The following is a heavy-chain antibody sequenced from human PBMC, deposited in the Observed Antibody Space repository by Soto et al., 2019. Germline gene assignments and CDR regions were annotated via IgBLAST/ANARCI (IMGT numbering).Heavy chain of an antibody. J-gene: IGHJ4*02. CDR3: AGLRGYAGSPIDY. CDR1: GGSIISGY. Sequence: SSETLSLTGTVSGGSIISGYWSWIRQPPGKGLEWIGYISYSGNTNYNPSLKSRVTMSVDTPKNQFSLRLSSVTTADTAVYYCAGLRGYAGSPIDYWGQGTLVTVSS. D-gene: IGHD2-15*01. CDR2: ISYSGNT. V-gene: IGHV4-59*01.